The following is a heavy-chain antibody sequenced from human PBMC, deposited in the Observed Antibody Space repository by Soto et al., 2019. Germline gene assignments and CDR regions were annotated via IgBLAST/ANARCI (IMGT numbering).Heavy chain of an antibody. CDR1: GFIFSNYG. CDR3: ARAAPYGYDY. J-gene: IGHJ4*02. Sequence: GGSLRLSCAASGFIFSNYGMNWVRQAPGKRLEWISYISSTSDAVHYTDSVRGRFIISRDNARNSVYLRLNSLRDEDTAVYFCARAAPYGYDYWGQGTLVTVSS. V-gene: IGHV3-48*02. CDR2: ISSTSDAV. D-gene: IGHD4-17*01.